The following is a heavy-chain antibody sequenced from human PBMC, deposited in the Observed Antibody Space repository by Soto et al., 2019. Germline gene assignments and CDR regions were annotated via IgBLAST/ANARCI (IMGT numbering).Heavy chain of an antibody. V-gene: IGHV1-69*12. Sequence: QVQLVQSGAEVKKPGSSVKVSCKASGGTFSSYAISWVRQAPGQGLEWMGGIIPIFGTANYAQKFQGRVTSSADESTSTAYSELRSRRAEDPAVYYCARDHCSGGSCYGAAAARCYYGVAVWGQGTTVTVSS. CDR3: ARDHCSGGSCYGAAAARCYYGVAV. J-gene: IGHJ6*02. CDR2: IIPIFGTA. CDR1: GGTFSSYA. D-gene: IGHD2-15*01.